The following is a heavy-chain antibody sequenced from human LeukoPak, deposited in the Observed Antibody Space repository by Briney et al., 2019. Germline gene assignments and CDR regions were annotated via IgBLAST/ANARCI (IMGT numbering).Heavy chain of an antibody. CDR3: ARQNSGYDY. CDR2: ISSRSTTI. V-gene: IGHV3-48*02. Sequence: GGSLRLSCAASGFTFSNYNMNWVRQAPGKGLEWVSYISSRSTTIYYADSVQGRFAISRDNAKNSLYLQMNSLRDEDTAVYYCARQNSGYDYWGQGTLVTVSS. D-gene: IGHD5-12*01. J-gene: IGHJ4*02. CDR1: GFTFSNYN.